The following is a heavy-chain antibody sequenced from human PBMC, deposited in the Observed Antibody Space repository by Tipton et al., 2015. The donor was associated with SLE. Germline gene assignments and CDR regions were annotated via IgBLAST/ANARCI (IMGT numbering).Heavy chain of an antibody. D-gene: IGHD2-2*01. J-gene: IGHJ4*02. CDR1: GGSISSSSYY. V-gene: IGHV4-39*07. Sequence: GLVKPSETLSLTCTVSGGSISSSSYYWGWIRQPPGKGLEWIGSIYYSGSTNYNPSLKSRVTISVDTSKNQFSLKLSSVTAADTAVYYCARGDCSSTSCLDYWGQGTLVTVSS. CDR3: ARGDCSSTSCLDY. CDR2: IYYSGST.